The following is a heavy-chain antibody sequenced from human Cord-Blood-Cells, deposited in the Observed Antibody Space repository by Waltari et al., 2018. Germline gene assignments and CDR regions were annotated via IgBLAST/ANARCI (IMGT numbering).Heavy chain of an antibody. D-gene: IGHD5-12*01. Sequence: QVQLVQSGAEAKQTGASVKVSCKASGYPLTTYGISWVRQSPGQGLEWMGWISAYNGNTNYAQKLQGRVTMTTDTSTSTAYMELRSLRSDDTAVYYCATREYSGYDGAFDIWGQGTMVTVSS. CDR3: ATREYSGYDGAFDI. J-gene: IGHJ3*02. CDR2: ISAYNGNT. V-gene: IGHV1-18*01. CDR1: GYPLTTYG.